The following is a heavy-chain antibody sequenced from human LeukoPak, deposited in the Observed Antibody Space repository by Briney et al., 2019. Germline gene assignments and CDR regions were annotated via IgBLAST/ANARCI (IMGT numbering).Heavy chain of an antibody. D-gene: IGHD2-2*02. V-gene: IGHV1-18*01. J-gene: IGHJ4*02. CDR3: ARDGYCSSTSCYTGYDY. CDR2: ISAYNGNT. Sequence: ASVRVSCKASGYTFTSYGISWVRQALGQGLEWMGWISAYNGNTNYAQKLQGRVTMTTDTSTSTAYMELRSLRSDDTAVYYCARDGYCSSTSCYTGYDYWGQGTLVTVSS. CDR1: GYTFTSYG.